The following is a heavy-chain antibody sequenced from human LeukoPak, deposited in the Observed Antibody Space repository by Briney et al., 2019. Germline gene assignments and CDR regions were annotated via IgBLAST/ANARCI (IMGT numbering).Heavy chain of an antibody. J-gene: IGHJ4*02. D-gene: IGHD3-22*01. CDR1: GGSISSSSYY. V-gene: IGHV4-39*07. Sequence: SETLSLTCTVSGGSISSSSYYWGWIRQPPGQGLEWIGSIYYSGTTNYNPSLKSRVTISVDTSKNQFSLKLNSVTAADTAVYYCASGDSSGYQTDYWGQGTLVTVSS. CDR2: IYYSGTT. CDR3: ASGDSSGYQTDY.